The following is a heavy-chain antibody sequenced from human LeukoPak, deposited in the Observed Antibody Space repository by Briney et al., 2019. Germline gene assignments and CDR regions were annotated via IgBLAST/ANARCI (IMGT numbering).Heavy chain of an antibody. Sequence: GGSLRLSCEASEFTLKDYWMHWVRQGPGKGLVWVSRINSDGSSASYADSVKGRFTTSRDNAKNTLYPQMNSLRAEDTAVYYCARGSPTPNSRYFDLWGRGTLVTVSS. V-gene: IGHV3-74*01. J-gene: IGHJ2*01. CDR1: EFTLKDYW. CDR3: ARGSPTPNSRYFDL. CDR2: INSDGSSA. D-gene: IGHD4-11*01.